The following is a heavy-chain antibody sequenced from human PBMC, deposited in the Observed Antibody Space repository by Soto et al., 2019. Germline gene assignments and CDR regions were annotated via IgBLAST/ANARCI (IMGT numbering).Heavy chain of an antibody. D-gene: IGHD1-26*01. V-gene: IGHV3-53*01. J-gene: IGHJ5*02. CDR3: ARDRGTYAAPNNWFDP. Sequence: GGSLRLSCAASGFTVSSNYMNWVRQAPGKGLEWVSVIYIGGFTDYADSVKGRFTISRDNSKNTLYLQMNSLRAEDTAVYYCARDRGTYAAPNNWFDPWGQGTLVTVSS. CDR1: GFTVSSNY. CDR2: IYIGGFT.